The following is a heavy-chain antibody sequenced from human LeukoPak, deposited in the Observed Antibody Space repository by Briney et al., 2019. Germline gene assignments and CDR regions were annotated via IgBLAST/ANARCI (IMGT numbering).Heavy chain of an antibody. D-gene: IGHD3-22*01. CDR1: GYSISSGYY. J-gene: IGHJ6*03. Sequence: SETLSLTCTVSGYSISSGYYWGWIRQPPGKGLEWIGSIYHSGSTYYNPSLKSRVTISVDTSKNQFSLKLSSVTAADTAVYYCARDGYYWGLRDYYYYYMDVWGKGTTVTVSS. V-gene: IGHV4-38-2*02. CDR3: ARDGYYWGLRDYYYYYMDV. CDR2: IYHSGST.